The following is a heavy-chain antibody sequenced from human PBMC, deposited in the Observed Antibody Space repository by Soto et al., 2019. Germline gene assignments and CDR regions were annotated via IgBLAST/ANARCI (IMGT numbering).Heavy chain of an antibody. J-gene: IGHJ6*02. CDR2: INHSGST. D-gene: IGHD5-18*01. CDR1: DGSFSGYY. Sequence: SETLSLTCAVYDGSFSGYYWSWIRQTPGKGLEWIGEINHSGSTNYNPSLKSRVTISVDTSKNQFSLKLSSVTAADTAVYYCARDRGDTAMGEYYYYYYGMDVWGQGATVTVSS. CDR3: ARDRGDTAMGEYYYYYYGMDV. V-gene: IGHV4-34*01.